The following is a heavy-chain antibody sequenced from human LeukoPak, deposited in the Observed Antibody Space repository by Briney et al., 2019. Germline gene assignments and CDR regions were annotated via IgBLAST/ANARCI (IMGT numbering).Heavy chain of an antibody. D-gene: IGHD3-3*01. CDR1: GGSISSYY. Sequence: SETLSLTCTVSGGSISSYYWSWIRQPPGKGLEWIGYIYYSGSTNYNPSLKSRVTMSVDTSKNQFSLKLSSVTAADTAVYYCARQMWDDFWSGHTGGMDVWGQGPRSPSP. V-gene: IGHV4-59*08. CDR3: ARQMWDDFWSGHTGGMDV. J-gene: IGHJ6*02. CDR2: IYYSGST.